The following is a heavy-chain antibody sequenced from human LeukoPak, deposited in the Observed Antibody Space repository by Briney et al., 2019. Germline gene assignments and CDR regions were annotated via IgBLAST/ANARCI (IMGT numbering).Heavy chain of an antibody. CDR3: ARLMVRGVPDY. CDR2: MNPNSGNT. Sequence: GASVKVSCKASGYTFTSYGISWVRQAPGQGLEWMGWMNPNSGNTGYAEKFQGRVTMTRNTSISIAYMELTSLRSDDTAVYFCARLMVRGVPDYWGQGTLVTVSS. D-gene: IGHD3-10*01. J-gene: IGHJ4*02. V-gene: IGHV1-8*02. CDR1: GYTFTSYG.